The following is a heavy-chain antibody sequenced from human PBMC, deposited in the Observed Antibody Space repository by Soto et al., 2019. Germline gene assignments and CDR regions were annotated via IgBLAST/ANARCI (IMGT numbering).Heavy chain of an antibody. V-gene: IGHV3-30-3*01. D-gene: IGHD3-10*01. CDR2: ISYDGSNN. CDR1: GFTFSSYA. J-gene: IGHJ4*02. CDR3: ARGIGNYYGSGSAY. Sequence: QVQLVESGGGVVQPGRSLRLSCAASGFTFSSYAMHWVRQSPGKGLERVAVISYDGSNNYYADSVQGRFTISRDNPKNTLYLQMNSLRAEDTAVYYCARGIGNYYGSGSAYGGQGTLVTVSS.